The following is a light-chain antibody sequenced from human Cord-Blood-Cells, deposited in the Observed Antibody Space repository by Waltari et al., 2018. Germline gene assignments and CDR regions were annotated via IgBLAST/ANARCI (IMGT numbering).Light chain of an antibody. CDR1: SGSIASNY. Sequence: NFMLTQPHSVSESPGKTVTISCTRRSGSIASNYVQGYPQRPGSSPTPVIYEYNQRPSGVPDRFSGSIDRSSNSASLTISGLKTEDEADYYCQSYDSSNWVFGGGTKLTVL. CDR2: EYN. V-gene: IGLV6-57*01. CDR3: QSYDSSNWV. J-gene: IGLJ3*02.